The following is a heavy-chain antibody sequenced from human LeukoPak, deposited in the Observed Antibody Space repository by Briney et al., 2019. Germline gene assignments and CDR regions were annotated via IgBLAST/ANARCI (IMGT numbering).Heavy chain of an antibody. CDR3: ARDCSGGSCYSDFDY. V-gene: IGHV1-18*01. CDR1: GYTFTSYG. D-gene: IGHD2-15*01. J-gene: IGHJ4*02. Sequence: ASVKVSCKASGYTFTSYGISWVRQAPGQGLEWMGWISPYNGNTNYAQKLQGRVTMTTDTSTSTAYMELRSLRSDDTAVYYCARDCSGGSCYSDFDYWGQGTLVTVSS. CDR2: ISPYNGNT.